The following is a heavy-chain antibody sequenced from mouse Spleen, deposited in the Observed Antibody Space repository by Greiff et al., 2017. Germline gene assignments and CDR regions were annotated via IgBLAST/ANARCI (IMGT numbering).Heavy chain of an antibody. V-gene: IGHV1-15*01. J-gene: IGHJ4*01. CDR2: IDPETGGT. CDR1: GYTFTDYE. Sequence: QVQLKQSGAELVRPGASVTLSCKASGYTFTDYEMHWVKQTPVHGLEWIGAIDPETGGTAYNQKFKGKAILTADKSSSTAYMELRSLTSEDSAVYYCTRSGVRPHYYAMDYWGQGTSVTVSS. CDR3: TRSGVRPHYYAMDY. D-gene: IGHD2-14*01.